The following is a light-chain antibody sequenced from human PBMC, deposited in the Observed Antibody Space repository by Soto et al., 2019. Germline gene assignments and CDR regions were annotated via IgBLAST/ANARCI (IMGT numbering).Light chain of an antibody. CDR2: DVS. CDR1: SSDVGGYNY. CDR3: SSYTSSSTVV. V-gene: IGLV2-14*01. J-gene: IGLJ2*01. Sequence: QSALTQPASVSGSPGQSITISCTGTSSDVGGYNYVSWYQQRPGKAPKLMIYDVSNRPSGVSNRFSGSKSGNTASLTISALQAEDEADYYCSSYTSSSTVVFGGGTKLTVL.